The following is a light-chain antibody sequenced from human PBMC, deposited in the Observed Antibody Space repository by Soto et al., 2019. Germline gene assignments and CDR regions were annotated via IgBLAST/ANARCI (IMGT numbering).Light chain of an antibody. J-gene: IGLJ3*02. CDR2: EVS. CDR1: SSDVGDYNY. Sequence: QSALTQPPSASGSPGQSVTISCTGTSSDVGDYNYVSWYQQYPGKAPKLMIYEVSKRPSGVRDRFSGSKSGNTASLTVSGLQAEDEDDYYCSSCGGRNNRVFGGGTTLTVL. V-gene: IGLV2-8*01. CDR3: SSCGGRNNRV.